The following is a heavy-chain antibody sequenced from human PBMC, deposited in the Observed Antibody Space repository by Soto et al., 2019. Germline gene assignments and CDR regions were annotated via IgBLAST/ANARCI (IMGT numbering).Heavy chain of an antibody. CDR1: VASISSGGYY. D-gene: IGHD3-22*01. J-gene: IGHJ5*02. Sequence: QVQLQESGPGLVKPSQTLSLTCTVSVASISSGGYYWSWIRQHPGEGLEWIGYIYYSGSTSYNPSLTSRVTISVDTYKNQFSLKLSSVTDADTAVYYCARDSKYDTSGYPPWFAPGGQGTLVTVSS. V-gene: IGHV4-31*03. CDR3: ARDSKYDTSGYPPWFAP. CDR2: IYYSGST.